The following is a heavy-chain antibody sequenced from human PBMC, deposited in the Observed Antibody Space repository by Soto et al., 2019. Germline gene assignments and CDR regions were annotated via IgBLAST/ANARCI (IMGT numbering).Heavy chain of an antibody. CDR1: GFTFSSYA. CDR2: ISSNGGST. J-gene: IGHJ6*02. D-gene: IGHD6-19*01. CDR3: VKALAVAGKRGGTYYYYGMDV. V-gene: IGHV3-64D*06. Sequence: PGGSLRLSCSASGFTFSSYAMHWVRQAPGKGLEYVSAISSNGGSTYYADSVKGRFTISRDNSKNTLYLQMSSLRAEDTAVYYCVKALAVAGKRGGTYYYYGMDVWGQGTTVTVSS.